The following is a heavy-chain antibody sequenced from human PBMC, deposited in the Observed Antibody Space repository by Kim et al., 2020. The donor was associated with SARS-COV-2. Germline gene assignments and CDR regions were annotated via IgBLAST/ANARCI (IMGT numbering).Heavy chain of an antibody. CDR1: GFTFSSYS. CDR3: ARDRWCSGGSCYSDY. J-gene: IGHJ4*02. V-gene: IGHV3-21*01. Sequence: GGSLRLSCAASGFTFSSYSMNWVRQAPGKGLEWVSSISSSSSYIYYADSVKGRFTISRDNAKNSLYLQMNSLRAEDTAVYYCARDRWCSGGSCYSDYWGQGTLVTVSS. D-gene: IGHD2-15*01. CDR2: ISSSSSYI.